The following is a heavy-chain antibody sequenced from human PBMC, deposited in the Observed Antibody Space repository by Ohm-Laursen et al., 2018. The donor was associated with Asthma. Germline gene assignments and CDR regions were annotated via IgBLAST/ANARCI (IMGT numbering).Heavy chain of an antibody. CDR3: VKVGRGVTVTTSLDY. Sequence: GSLRLSCSASGFTFATYAMSWVRQAPGKGLEWVSGISGSGGSTYYADSVKGRFTISRDNSKSTLYLQMNSLRAEDTAVYYCVKVGRGVTVTTSLDYWGQGTLVTVSS. CDR1: GFTFATYA. D-gene: IGHD4-17*01. J-gene: IGHJ4*02. V-gene: IGHV3-23*01. CDR2: ISGSGGST.